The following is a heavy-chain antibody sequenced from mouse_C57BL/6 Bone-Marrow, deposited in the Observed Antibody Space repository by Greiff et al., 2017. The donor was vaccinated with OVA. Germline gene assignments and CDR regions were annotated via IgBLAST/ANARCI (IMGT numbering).Heavy chain of an antibody. D-gene: IGHD1-1*01. CDR2: ISDGGRYT. V-gene: IGHV5-4*01. Sequence: EVMLVESGGGLVKPGGSLKLSCAASGFTFSSYAMSWVRQTPEKRLEWVATISDGGRYTYYPANVKGRFTISRDNAKNNLYLQMSHLKSEDTAMYYCARDPDYYGSSYAMDYWGQGTSVTVSS. CDR1: GFTFSSYA. CDR3: ARDPDYYGSSYAMDY. J-gene: IGHJ4*01.